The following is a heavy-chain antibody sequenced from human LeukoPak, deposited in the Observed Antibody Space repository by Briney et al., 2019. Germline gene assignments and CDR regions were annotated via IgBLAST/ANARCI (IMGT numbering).Heavy chain of an antibody. D-gene: IGHD6-13*01. V-gene: IGHV3-23*01. J-gene: IGHJ4*02. CDR3: AKPPPDSSSWLFDY. Sequence: GGSLRLSCAASGFTFSSYAMSWVRQAPGKGLEWVSTISDNGGSTYYADSVKGRFAISRDNSKNTLYLQMNSLRAEDTAVYYCAKPPPDSSSWLFDYWGQGALVTVSS. CDR2: ISDNGGST. CDR1: GFTFSSYA.